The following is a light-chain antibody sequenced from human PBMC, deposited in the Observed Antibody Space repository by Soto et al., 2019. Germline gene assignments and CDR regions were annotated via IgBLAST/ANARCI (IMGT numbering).Light chain of an antibody. Sequence: DIQMTQSPASLSASVGDRVTVTCRASQSISSSLDWYQQSPGKAPKLLIYTPSILQGGVPSRFSGSESLTDFTLTISSLQPEDVASYYCQQSYKIPPTFGPGTKVDIK. CDR1: QSISSS. CDR2: TPS. J-gene: IGKJ3*01. CDR3: QQSYKIPPT. V-gene: IGKV1-39*01.